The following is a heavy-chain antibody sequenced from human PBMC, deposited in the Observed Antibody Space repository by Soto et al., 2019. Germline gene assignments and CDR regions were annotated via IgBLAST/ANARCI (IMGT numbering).Heavy chain of an antibody. Sequence: SETLSLTCTVSGGSISSSSYYWGWIRQPPGKGLEWIGSIYYSGSTYYNPSLKSRVTISGDTSKNQFSLKLSSVTAADTAVYYCARGMVRGVIGWYSYGMDVWGQGTTVTVSS. J-gene: IGHJ6*02. V-gene: IGHV4-39*01. CDR2: IYYSGST. CDR3: ARGMVRGVIGWYSYGMDV. CDR1: GGSISSSSYY. D-gene: IGHD3-10*01.